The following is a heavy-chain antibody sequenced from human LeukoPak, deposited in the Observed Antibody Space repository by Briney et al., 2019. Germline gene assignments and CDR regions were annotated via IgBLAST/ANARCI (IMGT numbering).Heavy chain of an antibody. V-gene: IGHV3-21*01. Sequence: KTGGSLRLSCAASGFTFTTYTINWVRQAPGKGLEWVSSISSSGDYIYYADSVKGRFTISRDNAKNSLYLQMNNLRAEDTAIYYCARWRWQQSEFDYWGQGSLVTVSS. CDR3: ARWRWQQSEFDY. CDR2: ISSSGDYI. CDR1: GFTFTTYT. J-gene: IGHJ4*02. D-gene: IGHD5-24*01.